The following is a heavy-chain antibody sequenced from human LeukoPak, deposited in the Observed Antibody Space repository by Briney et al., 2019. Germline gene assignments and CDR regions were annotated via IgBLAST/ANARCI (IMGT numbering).Heavy chain of an antibody. CDR2: IYYSGST. V-gene: IGHV4-59*01. CDR3: ARGGSSFPNYYYYYGMDA. CDR1: GGSISSYY. J-gene: IGHJ6*02. D-gene: IGHD6-6*01. Sequence: SSETLSLTCTVSGGSISSYYWSWIRQPPGKGLEWIGYIYYSGSTNYNPSLKSRVTISVDTSKNQFSLKLSSVTAADTAVYYCARGGSSFPNYYYYYGMDAWGQGTTVTVSS.